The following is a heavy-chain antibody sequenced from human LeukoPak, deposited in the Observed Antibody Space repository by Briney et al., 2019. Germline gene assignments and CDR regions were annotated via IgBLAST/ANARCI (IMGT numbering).Heavy chain of an antibody. CDR3: AKVLVVVVAATDPFDY. V-gene: IGHV3-23*01. D-gene: IGHD2-15*01. Sequence: GGSLRLSCAAPGFTFSSYAMSWVRQAPGKGLEWVSAISGSGGSTYYADSVKGRFTISRDNSKNTLYLQMNSLRAEDTAVYYCAKVLVVVVAATDPFDYWGQGTLVTVSS. CDR1: GFTFSSYA. CDR2: ISGSGGST. J-gene: IGHJ4*02.